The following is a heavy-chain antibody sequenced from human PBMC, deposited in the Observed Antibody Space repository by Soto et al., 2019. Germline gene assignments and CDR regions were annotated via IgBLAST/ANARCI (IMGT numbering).Heavy chain of an antibody. CDR2: ISAYNGKT. CDR1: GYTFTSYG. V-gene: IGHV1-18*01. Sequence: ASVKVSCKASGYTFTSYGISWVRQAPGQGLEWMGWISAYNGKTNYAQRLQGRVTMTTNTTTSKGYMELRSLRSDETAVYYCASDLLHERVMGVKDFWDYGDYPLFDYWGQGTLVTVSS. D-gene: IGHD4-17*01. J-gene: IGHJ4*02. CDR3: ASDLLHERVMGVKDFWDYGDYPLFDY.